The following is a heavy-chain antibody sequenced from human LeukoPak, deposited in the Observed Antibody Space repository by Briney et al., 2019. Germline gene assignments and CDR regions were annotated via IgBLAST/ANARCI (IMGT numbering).Heavy chain of an antibody. CDR3: AKRGVVIRVILVGFHKEAYYFDS. V-gene: IGHV3-23*01. Sequence: GGSLRLSCAVSGITLSNYGMSWVRQAPGKGLEWVAGISDIGGRTNYADSVKGRFTISSDNPKNTLYLQMNSLRAEDTAVYFCAKRGVVIRVILVGFHKEAYYFDSWGQGALVTVSS. J-gene: IGHJ4*02. CDR1: GITLSNYG. CDR2: ISDIGGRT. D-gene: IGHD3-22*01.